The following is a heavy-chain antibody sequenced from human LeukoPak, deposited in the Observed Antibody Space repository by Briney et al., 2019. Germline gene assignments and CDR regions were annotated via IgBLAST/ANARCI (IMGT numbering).Heavy chain of an antibody. CDR1: GFTFNNYA. CDR3: AKDLRGTYSKGDGFDI. D-gene: IGHD2-15*01. CDR2: ISGSGSST. Sequence: GGSLRLSCAASGFTFNNYAMSWVRQAPGKGLEWVSSISGSGSSTYYADSVKGRFTISRDNSKNTLYLQVNSLRAEDTAVYYCAKDLRGTYSKGDGFDIWGQGTMVTVSS. J-gene: IGHJ3*02. V-gene: IGHV3-23*01.